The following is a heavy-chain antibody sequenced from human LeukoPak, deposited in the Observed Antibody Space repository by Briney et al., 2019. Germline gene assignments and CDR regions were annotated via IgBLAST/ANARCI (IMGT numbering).Heavy chain of an antibody. D-gene: IGHD5-24*01. CDR2: IYSGGST. CDR3: ARGRWDGYSVDY. Sequence: RGSLRLSCAASGFTVSSNYMSWVRQAPGKGLEWVSVIYSGGSTYYADSVKGRFTISRDNSKNTLYLQMNSLRAEDTAVYYCARGRWDGYSVDYWGQGTLVTVSS. CDR1: GFTVSSNY. J-gene: IGHJ4*02. V-gene: IGHV3-53*01.